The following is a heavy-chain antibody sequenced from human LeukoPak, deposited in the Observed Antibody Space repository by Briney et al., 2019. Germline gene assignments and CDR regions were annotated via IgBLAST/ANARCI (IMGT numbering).Heavy chain of an antibody. CDR2: VYYSGNT. J-gene: IGHJ5*02. CDR1: GGSINNYY. V-gene: IGHV4-59*01. Sequence: SETLSLTCTVSGGSINNYYWSWIRQPPGKGLEWLGYVYYSGNTNYNPSLKSRVTISVDTSKSQCSLKLASVTPPDTAVYYLGRVEGGRVSPNTLFDPWGQGTLVTVSS. D-gene: IGHD2/OR15-2a*01. CDR3: GRVEGGRVSPNTLFDP.